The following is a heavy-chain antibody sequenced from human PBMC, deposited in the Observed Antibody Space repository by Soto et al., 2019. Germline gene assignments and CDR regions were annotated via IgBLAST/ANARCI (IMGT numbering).Heavy chain of an antibody. V-gene: IGHV4-39*01. CDR2: IYYSGST. CDR1: GGSISSSSYY. CDR3: ARRSDFWSSYYFDY. Sequence: SETLSLTCTVSGGSISSSSYYWGWIRQPPGKGLEWIGSIYYSGSTYYNPSLKSRVTISVDTSKNQFSLKLSSVTAADTAVYYCARRSDFWSSYYFDYWGQGTLVTVSS. J-gene: IGHJ4*02. D-gene: IGHD3-3*01.